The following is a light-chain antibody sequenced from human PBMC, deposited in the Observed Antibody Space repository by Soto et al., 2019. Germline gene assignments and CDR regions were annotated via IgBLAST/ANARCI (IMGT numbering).Light chain of an antibody. V-gene: IGKV3-11*01. CDR1: QSVSRY. J-gene: IGKJ2*01. CDR3: QQRSNWLYT. CDR2: DAS. Sequence: EIVLTQSPATLSLSPRERATLSCRASQSVSRYLAWYQQKPGQAPRLLIYDASNRATGIPARFSGSGSGTDFTPTISSLEPEDFAVYYCQQRSNWLYTFGQGTKLEIK.